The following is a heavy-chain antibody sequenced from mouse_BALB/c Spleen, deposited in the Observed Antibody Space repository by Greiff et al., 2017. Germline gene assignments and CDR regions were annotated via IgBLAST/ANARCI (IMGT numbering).Heavy chain of an antibody. D-gene: IGHD2-1*01. V-gene: IGHV1-80*01. CDR2: IYPGDGDT. Sequence: QVQLKESGAELVRPGSSVKISCKASGYAFSSYWMNWVKQRPGQGLEWIGQIYPGDGDTNYNGKFKGKATLTADKSSSTAYMQLSSLTSEDSAVYFCARGDGNYVAWFAYWGQGTLVTVSA. CDR1: GYAFSSYW. J-gene: IGHJ3*01. CDR3: ARGDGNYVAWFAY.